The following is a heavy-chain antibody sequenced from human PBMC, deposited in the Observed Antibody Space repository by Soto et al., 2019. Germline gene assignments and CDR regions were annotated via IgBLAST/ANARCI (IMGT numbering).Heavy chain of an antibody. CDR3: ARRGGSSSGYYYYAMDV. CDR2: IYSNGDT. D-gene: IGHD6-6*01. V-gene: IGHV4-31*03. Sequence: KPSETLSLTCSVSSDSMNSGGYYWSWIRQHPGKGLEWIGYIYSNGDTYYNPSLKSRVTISVDTSKNQFSLNLTSVTAADTAVYYCARRGGSSSGYYYYAMDVWGQGTTVTSP. J-gene: IGHJ6*02. CDR1: SDSMNSGGYY.